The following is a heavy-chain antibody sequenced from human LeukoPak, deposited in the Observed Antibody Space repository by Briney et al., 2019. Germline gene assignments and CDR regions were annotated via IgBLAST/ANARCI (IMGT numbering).Heavy chain of an antibody. Sequence: GASVKVSCKASGYTFTRYYMHWVRQAPGQGLEWMGIINPSGGSTSYAQKFQGRVTMTRNTSISTAYMELSSLRSEDTAVYYCARYPPQTYYDFWSGYYTGTYYYYGMDVWGQGTTVTVSS. CDR3: ARYPPQTYYDFWSGYYTGTYYYYGMDV. CDR2: INPSGGST. CDR1: GYTFTRYY. V-gene: IGHV1-46*01. J-gene: IGHJ6*02. D-gene: IGHD3-3*01.